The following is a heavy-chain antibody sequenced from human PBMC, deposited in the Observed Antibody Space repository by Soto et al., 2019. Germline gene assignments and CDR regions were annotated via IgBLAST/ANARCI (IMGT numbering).Heavy chain of an antibody. Sequence: QPGGSLRLSCAASGFTFSSYGMHWVRQAPGKGLEWVAVISYDGSNKYYADSVKGRFTISRDNSKNTLYLQMNSLRAEDTAVYYCARRGSSYYGMDVWGQGTTVTVSS. CDR1: GFTFSSYG. D-gene: IGHD6-6*01. V-gene: IGHV3-30*03. CDR3: ARRGSSYYGMDV. CDR2: ISYDGSNK. J-gene: IGHJ6*02.